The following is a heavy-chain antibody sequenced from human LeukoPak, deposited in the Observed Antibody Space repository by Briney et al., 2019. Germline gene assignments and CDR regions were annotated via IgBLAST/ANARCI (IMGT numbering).Heavy chain of an antibody. CDR2: IKQDGTKK. D-gene: IGHD3-16*01. CDR3: ARYRGSGGQRLDY. J-gene: IGHJ4*02. Sequence: GGSLRLSCAASGFTFSTYGMPWVRQAPGKGLEWVANIKQDGTKKYYVDSVKGRFTVSRDNAKNSLYLQMNSLRAEDTAVYYCARYRGSGGQRLDYWGQGTLVTVSS. CDR1: GFTFSTYG. V-gene: IGHV3-7*01.